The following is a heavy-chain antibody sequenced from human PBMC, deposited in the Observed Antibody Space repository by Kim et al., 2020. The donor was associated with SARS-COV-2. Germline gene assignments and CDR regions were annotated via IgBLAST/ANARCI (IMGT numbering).Heavy chain of an antibody. CDR3: ARSRELWNTYYYYGMDV. CDR2: IWYDGSNK. D-gene: IGHD3-16*01. CDR1: GFTFSSYG. J-gene: IGHJ6*02. Sequence: GGSLRLSCAASGFTFSSYGMHWVRQAPGKGLEWVAVIWYDGSNKYYADSVKGRFTISRDNSKNTLYLQMNSLRAEDTAVYYCARSRELWNTYYYYGMDVWGQGTTVTVSS. V-gene: IGHV3-33*01.